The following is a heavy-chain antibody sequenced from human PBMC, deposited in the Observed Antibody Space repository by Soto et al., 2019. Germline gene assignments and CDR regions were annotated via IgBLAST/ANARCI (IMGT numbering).Heavy chain of an antibody. Sequence: ASETLSLTCTVSVGSISSYYWSWVRHPPGKGLEWIGYIYYSGSTNYNPSLKSRVTISVDTSKNQFSLKLSSVTAADTAVYYWARDGAYYDSTGFDFWDQETLVTIAS. CDR1: VGSISSYY. J-gene: IGHJ4*02. CDR2: IYYSGST. D-gene: IGHD3-22*01. CDR3: ARDGAYYDSTGFDF. V-gene: IGHV4-59*13.